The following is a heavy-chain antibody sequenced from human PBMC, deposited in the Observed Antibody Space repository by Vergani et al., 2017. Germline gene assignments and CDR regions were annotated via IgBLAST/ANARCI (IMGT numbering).Heavy chain of an antibody. CDR3: ATGAGPCDI. V-gene: IGHV4-4*07. J-gene: IGHJ4*02. CDR1: GAPISYWC. CDR2: LCPSGST. Sequence: QVQMQESGPGLVKTSETLSLTCSASGAPISYWCWSWLRQPAGKGLEWIGRLCPSGSTNYKPSLKSRVTMSIDTSKNQFSLKLTSVTAADTAVYYCATGAGPCDIWAQGTLVTVSS. D-gene: IGHD7-27*01.